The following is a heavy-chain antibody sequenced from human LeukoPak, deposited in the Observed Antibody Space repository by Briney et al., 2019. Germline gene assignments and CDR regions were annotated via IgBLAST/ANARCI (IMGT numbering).Heavy chain of an antibody. V-gene: IGHV3-30*04. J-gene: IGHJ4*02. CDR2: ISYDGSNK. CDR3: AREGGLGIAPY. Sequence: GGSLRLSCAASGFTFSSYAMHWVRQAPGKGLEWVAVISYDGSNKYYADSVKGRFTISRDNSKNTLYLQMNSLRAEDTAVYYCAREGGLGIAPYWGQGTLVTVSS. D-gene: IGHD7-27*01. CDR1: GFTFSSYA.